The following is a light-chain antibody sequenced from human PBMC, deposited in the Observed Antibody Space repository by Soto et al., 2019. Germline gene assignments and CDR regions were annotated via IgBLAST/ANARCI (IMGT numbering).Light chain of an antibody. Sequence: EIGMTQASLSLPVTPVEPASISCRSSQSLLHSNGYNYLDWYLQKPGQSPQLLIYLGSNRASGVPDRFSGSGSGTDFTLKISRVEAEDVGVYYCMQALQTPFTFGPGTKVDIK. CDR2: LGS. V-gene: IGKV2-28*01. CDR1: QSLLHSNGYNY. CDR3: MQALQTPFT. J-gene: IGKJ3*01.